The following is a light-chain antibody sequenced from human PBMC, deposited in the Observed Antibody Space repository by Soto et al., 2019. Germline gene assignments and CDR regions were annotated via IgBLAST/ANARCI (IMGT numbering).Light chain of an antibody. CDR2: EVS. V-gene: IGLV2-14*01. J-gene: IGLJ3*02. CDR1: SSDVGGYNY. Sequence: QSALTQPASVSGSPGQSITISCTGSSSDVGGYNYVSWYQHHPGKAPKLMIYEVSNRPSGVSNRFSGSKSGNTASLTISGLQAEDEADYYCTSYTSISWGLFGGGTKLTVL. CDR3: TSYTSISWGL.